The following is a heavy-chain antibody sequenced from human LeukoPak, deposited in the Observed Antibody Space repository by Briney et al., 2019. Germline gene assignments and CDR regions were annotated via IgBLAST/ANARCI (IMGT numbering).Heavy chain of an antibody. CDR3: ARGSSPYSSSWYPSRRSNSVSAGRNKSVYSWFGP. Sequence: TSETLSLTCAVYGGSFSGYYWSWIRQPPGKGLEWIGEINHSGSTNYNPSLKSRVTISVDTSKNQFSLKLSSVTAADTAVYYCARGSSPYSSSWYPSRRSNSVSAGRNKSVYSWFGPWGQGTLVTVSS. J-gene: IGHJ5*02. V-gene: IGHV4-34*01. D-gene: IGHD6-13*01. CDR1: GGSFSGYY. CDR2: INHSGST.